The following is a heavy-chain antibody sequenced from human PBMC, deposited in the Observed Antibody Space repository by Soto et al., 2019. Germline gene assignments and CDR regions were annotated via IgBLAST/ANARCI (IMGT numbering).Heavy chain of an antibody. J-gene: IGHJ5*02. CDR1: GGSISSSSYY. Sequence: QLQLQESGPGLVKPSETLSLTCTVSGGSISSSSYYWGWIRQPPGKGLEWIGRIYYSGSTYYNPSLKRRVTISVDTSKNQFSLKLSSVTAADTAVYYCTNSNWFDPWGQGTLVTVSS. CDR2: IYYSGST. D-gene: IGHD3-10*01. V-gene: IGHV4-39*01. CDR3: TNSNWFDP.